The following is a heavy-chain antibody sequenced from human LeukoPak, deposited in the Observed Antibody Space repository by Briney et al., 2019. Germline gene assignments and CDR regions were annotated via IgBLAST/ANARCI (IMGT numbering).Heavy chain of an antibody. J-gene: IGHJ4*02. Sequence: GGSLRLSCVGSGFTFRSHAMSWVRQAPEKGLEFVSGIYENGGTTYYADSVKGRFSISRDNSKNTLYLQMDSLRGEDTAVYYCARDVGYFIVAGSFDYWGQGTLVTVSS. D-gene: IGHD5-12*01. CDR2: IYENGGTT. V-gene: IGHV3-23*01. CDR1: GFTFRSHA. CDR3: ARDVGYFIVAGSFDY.